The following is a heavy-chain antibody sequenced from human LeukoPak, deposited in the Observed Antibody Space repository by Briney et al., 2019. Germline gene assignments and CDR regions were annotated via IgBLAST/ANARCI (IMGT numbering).Heavy chain of an antibody. V-gene: IGHV3-30*03. Sequence: PGGSLRLSCAASGFTFNTYALHWVRQAPGKGLEWVAVVSYDGGANYYADSVKGRFTISRDNSKNTVDLQMYSLRAEDSAVYYCARSLGSGWIHLVEYWGQGTLVTVS. CDR1: GFTFNTYA. J-gene: IGHJ4*02. D-gene: IGHD6-19*01. CDR3: ARSLGSGWIHLVEY. CDR2: VSYDGGAN.